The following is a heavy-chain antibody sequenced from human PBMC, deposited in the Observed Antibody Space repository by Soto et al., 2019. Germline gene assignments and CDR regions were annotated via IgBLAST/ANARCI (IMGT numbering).Heavy chain of an antibody. CDR3: AKGGREAGDYQTPEVKYYYYYGMDV. D-gene: IGHD4-17*01. J-gene: IGHJ6*02. Sequence: GGSLRLSCAASGFTFSSYAMSWVRQAPGKGLEWVSAISGSGGSTYYADSVKGRFTISRDNSKNTLYLQMNSLRAEDTAVYYCAKGGREAGDYQTPEVKYYYYYGMDVWGQGTTVTVSS. CDR2: ISGSGGST. V-gene: IGHV3-23*01. CDR1: GFTFSSYA.